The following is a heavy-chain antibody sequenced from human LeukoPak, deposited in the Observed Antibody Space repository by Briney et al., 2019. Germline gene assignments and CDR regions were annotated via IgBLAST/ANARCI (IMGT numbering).Heavy chain of an antibody. CDR1: GFTVSDNY. J-gene: IGHJ4*02. V-gene: IGHV3-53*01. CDR2: IYTSGST. D-gene: IGHD3-10*01. CDR3: AKVARYYGSGSQFDY. Sequence: PGGSLRLSCAASGFTVSDNYMTWVRQAPGKGLEWVSVIYTSGSTYYSDSVKGRFTISRDNSKNTLYLQMNSLRAEDTAVYYCAKVARYYGSGSQFDYWGQGTLVTVSS.